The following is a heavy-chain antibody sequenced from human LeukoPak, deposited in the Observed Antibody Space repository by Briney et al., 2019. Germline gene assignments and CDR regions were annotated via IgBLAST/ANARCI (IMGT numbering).Heavy chain of an antibody. Sequence: ASVKVSCKASGYTFTSYGISWVRQAPGQGLEWMGWISAYNGNTNYAQKLQGRVTMTTDTSTSTAYMELRSLRSGDTAVYYCASSPGTVTTPGYWGQGTLVTVSS. CDR2: ISAYNGNT. D-gene: IGHD4-17*01. CDR1: GYTFTSYG. J-gene: IGHJ4*02. CDR3: ASSPGTVTTPGY. V-gene: IGHV1-18*01.